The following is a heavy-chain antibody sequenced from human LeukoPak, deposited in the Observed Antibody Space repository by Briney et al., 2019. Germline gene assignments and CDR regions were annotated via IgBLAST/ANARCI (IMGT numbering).Heavy chain of an antibody. CDR2: INSDGSST. D-gene: IGHD5-12*01. CDR1: GFTFSNYW. Sequence: GGSLRLSCSASGFTFSNYWMHWVCQVPGKGLVWVSRINSDGSSTTYADSVKGRFTISRDNAKNTMYLQMNSLRVEDTAVYYCVQSSPTIDYWGQGTLVTVSS. V-gene: IGHV3-74*01. CDR3: VQSSPTIDY. J-gene: IGHJ4*02.